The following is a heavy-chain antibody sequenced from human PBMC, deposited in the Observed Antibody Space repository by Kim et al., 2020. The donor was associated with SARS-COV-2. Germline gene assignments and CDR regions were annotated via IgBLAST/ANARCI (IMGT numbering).Heavy chain of an antibody. Sequence: SETLSLTCTVSGGSISSSSYYWGWIRQPPGKGLEWIGSIYYSGSTYYNPSLKSRVTISVDTSKNQFSLKLSSVTAADTAVYYCASDPGDILTGHPPWGQGTLVTVSS. V-gene: IGHV4-39*07. CDR1: GGSISSSSYY. CDR2: IYYSGST. CDR3: ASDPGDILTGHPP. J-gene: IGHJ5*02. D-gene: IGHD3-9*01.